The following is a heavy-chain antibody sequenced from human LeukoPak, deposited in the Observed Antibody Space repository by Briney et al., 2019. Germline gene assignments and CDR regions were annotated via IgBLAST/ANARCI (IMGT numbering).Heavy chain of an antibody. V-gene: IGHV3-23*01. CDR3: ARRAGAYSHPYDY. CDR1: GFTFSSYA. D-gene: IGHD4/OR15-4a*01. CDR2: ISGSGDNM. Sequence: GGSLRLSCAASGFTFSSYAMSWVRQAPGKGLEWVSSISGSGDNMDYADSVKGRFTISRDNSENTLYLQMNSLRAEDTAVYYCARRAGAYSHPYDYWGQGTLVTVSS. J-gene: IGHJ4*02.